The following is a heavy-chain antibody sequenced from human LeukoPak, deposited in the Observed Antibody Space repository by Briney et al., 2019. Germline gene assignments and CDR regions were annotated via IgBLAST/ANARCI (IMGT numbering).Heavy chain of an antibody. D-gene: IGHD3-10*01. CDR3: ARGGEGYHFGSASQDY. CDR2: IYYSGST. CDR1: GGSISSYY. Sequence: SETLSLTCTVSGGSISSYYWSWIRQPPGKGPEWIGYIYYSGSTNYNPSLKSRVTISVDTSRNQFSLKLRSVTAADTAIYYCARGGEGYHFGSASQDYWGQGTLVTVSS. J-gene: IGHJ4*02. V-gene: IGHV4-59*12.